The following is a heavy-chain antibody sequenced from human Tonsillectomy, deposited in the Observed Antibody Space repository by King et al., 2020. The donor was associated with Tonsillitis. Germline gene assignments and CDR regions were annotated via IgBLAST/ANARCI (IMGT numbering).Heavy chain of an antibody. J-gene: IGHJ5*02. V-gene: IGHV4-31*03. CDR1: GGPISGGAFY. Sequence: QLQESGPGLVKPSQTLSLTYTVSGGPISGGAFYWSWILQHPGKGREWIGYIHYSGNTYYNPSLKSRLTISVDTSKNQFSLNLSSVTAADTAMYYCGRYEGGVFDPWGQGTLVTVSS. CDR3: GRYEGGVFDP. CDR2: IHYSGNT. D-gene: IGHD2-15*01.